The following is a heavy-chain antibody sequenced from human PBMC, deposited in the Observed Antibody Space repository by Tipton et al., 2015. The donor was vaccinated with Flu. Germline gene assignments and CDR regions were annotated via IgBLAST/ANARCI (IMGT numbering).Heavy chain of an antibody. Sequence: TLSLTCAVYGGSFSGYYWSWIRQPPGKGLEWIGEINHSGSTNYNPSLKRRVTISVDTSKNQFSLKLSSVTAADTAVYYCASSGYSSSGYWGQGTLVTVSS. CDR1: GGSFSGYY. CDR2: INHSGST. J-gene: IGHJ4*02. CDR3: ASSGYSSSGY. V-gene: IGHV4-34*01. D-gene: IGHD6-13*01.